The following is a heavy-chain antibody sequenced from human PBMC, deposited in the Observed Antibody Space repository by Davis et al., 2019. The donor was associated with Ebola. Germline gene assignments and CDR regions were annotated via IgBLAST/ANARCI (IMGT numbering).Heavy chain of an antibody. CDR3: ARHGYSGHDYQAYFYGLDV. Sequence: GSLRLSCAASGFIFSNYGMPWVRQIPGKGLEWVAVIWYDDRNKFHTDSVKGRFTISRDNFQNTVYLEMNSLRVEDTAVYYCARHGYSGHDYQAYFYGLDVWGQGTTVTVSS. J-gene: IGHJ6*02. V-gene: IGHV3-33*01. CDR1: GFIFSNYG. D-gene: IGHD5-12*01. CDR2: IWYDDRNK.